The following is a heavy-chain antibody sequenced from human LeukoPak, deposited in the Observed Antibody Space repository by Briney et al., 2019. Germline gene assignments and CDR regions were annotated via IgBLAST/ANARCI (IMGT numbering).Heavy chain of an antibody. V-gene: IGHV1-2*02. CDR1: GYTFTGYY. J-gene: IGHJ6*03. D-gene: IGHD3-10*01. Sequence: ASVKVSCKASGYTFTGYYMHWVRQAPGQGLEWMGWINPNSGGTNYAQKFQGRVTMTRDTSISTAYMELSRLRSDDTAVYYCASNGSGSYYYDYMDVWGKGTTVTVSS. CDR3: ASNGSGSYYYDYMDV. CDR2: INPNSGGT.